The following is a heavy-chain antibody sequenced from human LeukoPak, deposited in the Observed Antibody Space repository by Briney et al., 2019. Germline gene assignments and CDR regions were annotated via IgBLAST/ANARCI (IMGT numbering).Heavy chain of an antibody. Sequence: SETLSLTCTVSGGSISSGDYYWSWIRQPPGKGLEWIGYIYYSGSTYYNPSLKSRVTISVDTSKNQFSLKLSSVTAADTAVYYCAIMVRGTDYYYYGMDVWGQGTTVTVSS. CDR2: IYYSGST. J-gene: IGHJ6*02. CDR1: GGSISSGDYY. V-gene: IGHV4-30-4*01. D-gene: IGHD3-10*01. CDR3: AIMVRGTDYYYYGMDV.